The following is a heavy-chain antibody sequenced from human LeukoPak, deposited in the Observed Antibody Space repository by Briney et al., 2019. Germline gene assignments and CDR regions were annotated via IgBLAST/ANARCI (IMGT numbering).Heavy chain of an antibody. CDR1: GGSISSNY. CDR2: IHYSGST. Sequence: SETLSLTCTVSGGSISSNYWSWIRQPPGKGLEWIGYIHYSGSTNYDPSLKSRVTISLDTSKNQFSLKLSSVTAADTSVYYCAAGRDGYTNWYFDLWAVAPWSLSPQ. CDR3: AAGRDGYTNWYFDL. D-gene: IGHD5-24*01. V-gene: IGHV4-59*01. J-gene: IGHJ2*01.